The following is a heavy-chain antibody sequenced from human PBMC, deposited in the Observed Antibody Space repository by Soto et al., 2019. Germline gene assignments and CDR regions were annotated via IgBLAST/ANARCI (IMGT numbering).Heavy chain of an antibody. Sequence: SETLSLTCTVSGGSISSGGYYWSWIRQHPGKGLEWIGYIYYSGSTYYNPSLKSRVTISVGTSKNQFSLKLSSVTAADTAVYYCAREVVTMVRGANYYYGMDVWGQGTTVTVSS. D-gene: IGHD3-10*01. J-gene: IGHJ6*02. V-gene: IGHV4-31*03. CDR1: GGSISSGGYY. CDR2: IYYSGST. CDR3: AREVVTMVRGANYYYGMDV.